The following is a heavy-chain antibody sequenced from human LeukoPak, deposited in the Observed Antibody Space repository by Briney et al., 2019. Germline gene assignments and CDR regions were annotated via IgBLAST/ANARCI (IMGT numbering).Heavy chain of an antibody. V-gene: IGHV3-21*01. D-gene: IGHD4-23*01. CDR2: ISSGGSYI. J-gene: IGHJ6*02. CDR3: ARDPYYGSDSRYYYYFGMDV. CDR1: GFTFSTYS. Sequence: GGSLRLSCAASGFTFSTYSMNWVRQAPGRRLEWVASISSGGSYIYYADSVKCRYTISRDNAKNSLYLQMNSLRAEDTAVYYCARDPYYGSDSRYYYYFGMDVWGQGTTVTVSS.